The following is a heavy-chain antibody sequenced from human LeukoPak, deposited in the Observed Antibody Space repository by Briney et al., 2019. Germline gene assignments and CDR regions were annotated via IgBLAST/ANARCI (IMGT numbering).Heavy chain of an antibody. V-gene: IGHV3-33*01. D-gene: IGHD3-10*01. CDR1: GFTFSSYG. CDR2: IWYDGSNK. CDR3: VRGSSAYYDF. J-gene: IGHJ4*02. Sequence: GGSLRLSCAASGFTFSSYGIHWVRQAPGKGLEWVALIWYDGSNKWYADSVKGRFTVSRDNSKNTLYLQMNCLRAEDTAAYFCVRGSSAYYDFWGQGTLVTVSS.